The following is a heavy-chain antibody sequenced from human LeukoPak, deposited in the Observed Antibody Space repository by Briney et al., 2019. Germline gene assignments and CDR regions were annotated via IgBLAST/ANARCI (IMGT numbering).Heavy chain of an antibody. J-gene: IGHJ4*02. V-gene: IGHV1-18*01. CDR2: ISAYNGNT. Sequence: ASVKVSCKASGYTSTSYGISWVRQAPGQGLEWMGWISAYNGNTNYAQKLQGRVTMTTDTSTSTAYMELRSLRSDDTAVYYCARSGELRPAAMGGFDYWGQGTLVTVSS. CDR3: ARSGELRPAAMGGFDY. D-gene: IGHD2-2*01. CDR1: GYTSTSYG.